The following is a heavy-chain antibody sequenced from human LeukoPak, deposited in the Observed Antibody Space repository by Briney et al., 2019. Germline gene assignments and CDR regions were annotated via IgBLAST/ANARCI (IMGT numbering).Heavy chain of an antibody. J-gene: IGHJ5*02. CDR2: IIPIFGTA. Sequence: SVKVSCKASGGTFSSCAISWVRQAPGQGLEWMGGIIPIFGTANYAQKFQGRVTITADESTSTAYMELSSLRSEDTAVYYCARGGPGMRWFDPWGQGTLVTVSS. V-gene: IGHV1-69*01. CDR1: GGTFSSCA. CDR3: ARGGPGMRWFDP. D-gene: IGHD3-10*01.